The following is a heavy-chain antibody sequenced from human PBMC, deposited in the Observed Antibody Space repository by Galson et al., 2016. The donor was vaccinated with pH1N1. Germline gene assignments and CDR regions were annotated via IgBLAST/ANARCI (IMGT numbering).Heavy chain of an antibody. D-gene: IGHD2-2*01. CDR1: GYTFTYYA. Sequence: CKASGYTFTYYAMNWVRQAPGQGLEWMGWINTNTGNPTYAQGFTGRFVFSLDTSVSTAYLQISRLKAEDTAVYYCARNCSSSSCHVDYWGQGTLVTVSS. CDR3: ARNCSSSSCHVDY. V-gene: IGHV7-4-1*02. J-gene: IGHJ4*02. CDR2: INTNTGNP.